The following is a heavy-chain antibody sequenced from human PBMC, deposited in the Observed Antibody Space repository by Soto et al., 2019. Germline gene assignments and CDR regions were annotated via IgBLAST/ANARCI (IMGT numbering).Heavy chain of an antibody. CDR3: ARRQIPPPTPGAASARGGIDV. V-gene: IGHV3-33*01. D-gene: IGHD6-13*01. CDR2: IWNDGNGY. CDR1: GFTFNNYG. Sequence: GGSLILSCAASGFTFNNYGMHWVRQAPGKGLEWVAVIWNDGNGYYYANSVKGRFTISRDNSKNTLYLQMSGLRVEDTAVYYCARRQIPPPTPGAASARGGIDVWGQGTTVTVSS. J-gene: IGHJ6*02.